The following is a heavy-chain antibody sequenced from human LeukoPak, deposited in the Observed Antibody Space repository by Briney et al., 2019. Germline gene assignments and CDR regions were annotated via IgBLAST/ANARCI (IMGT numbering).Heavy chain of an antibody. D-gene: IGHD6-19*01. V-gene: IGHV3-30*03. CDR2: ISYDGSNK. CDR3: ASTARSGWKLDY. J-gene: IGHJ4*02. CDR1: GFTFSSYG. Sequence: PGGSLRLSCAASGFTFSSYGMHWVRRAPGKGLEWVAVISYDGSNKYYADSVKGRFTISRDNSKNTLYLQMNSLRAEDTAVYYYASTARSGWKLDYWGQGALVTVSS.